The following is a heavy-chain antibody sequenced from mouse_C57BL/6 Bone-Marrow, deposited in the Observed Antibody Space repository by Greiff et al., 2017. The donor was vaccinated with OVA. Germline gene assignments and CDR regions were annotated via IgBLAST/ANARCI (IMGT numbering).Heavy chain of an antibody. D-gene: IGHD2-4*01. Sequence: QVQLKQSGAELVMPGASVKLSCKASGYTFTSYWMHWVKQRPGQGLEWIGEIDPSDSYTNYNQKFKGKSTLTVDKSSSTAYMQLSSLTSEDPAVYYCAREGLRRGFDYWGQGTTLTVSS. J-gene: IGHJ2*01. CDR2: IDPSDSYT. V-gene: IGHV1-69*01. CDR1: GYTFTSYW. CDR3: AREGLRRGFDY.